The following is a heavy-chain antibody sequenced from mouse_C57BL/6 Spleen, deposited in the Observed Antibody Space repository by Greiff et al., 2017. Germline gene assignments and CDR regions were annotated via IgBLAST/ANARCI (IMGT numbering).Heavy chain of an antibody. CDR1: GYTFTSYW. D-gene: IGHD2-1*01. J-gene: IGHJ2*01. CDR2: IYPGSGST. CDR3: ARGDYGNSYFDD. V-gene: IGHV1-55*01. Sequence: QVQLQQPGAELVKPGASVKMSCKASGYTFTSYWITWVKQRPGQGLEWIGDIYPGSGSTNYNEKFKSKATLTVDTSSSTAYMQLSSLTSEDSAVYYCARGDYGNSYFDDWGQGTTLTVSS.